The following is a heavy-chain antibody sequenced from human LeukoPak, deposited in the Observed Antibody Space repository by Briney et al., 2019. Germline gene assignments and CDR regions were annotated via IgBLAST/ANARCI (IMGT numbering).Heavy chain of an antibody. CDR2: INPNSGGT. Sequence: ASVKVSCKASGYTFTGYYMHWVRQAPGQGLEWMGWINPNSGGTNYAQKFQGRVTMTRDTSISTAYMELSRLRSDDTAVYYCARSAYLTGWSDPWGQGTLVTVSS. CDR1: GYTFTGYY. V-gene: IGHV1-2*02. CDR3: ARSAYLTGWSDP. D-gene: IGHD2/OR15-2a*01. J-gene: IGHJ5*02.